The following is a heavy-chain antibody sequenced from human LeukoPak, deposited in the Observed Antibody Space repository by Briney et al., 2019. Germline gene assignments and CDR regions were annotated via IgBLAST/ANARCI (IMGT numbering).Heavy chain of an antibody. CDR2: TYYRSNRST. CDR3: ARLVVGSPDY. D-gene: IGHD3-10*01. J-gene: IGHJ4*02. CDR1: TPSVASKCAA. Sequence: SQTLTLSCALATPSVASKCAACNWIRQSPSRGLEWLGRTYYRSNRSTDYAVSVKSRITVNSDTSKNQFSLQLSYVTPGESSVYCGARLVVGSPDYWGQPSLVTVSS. V-gene: IGHV6-1*01.